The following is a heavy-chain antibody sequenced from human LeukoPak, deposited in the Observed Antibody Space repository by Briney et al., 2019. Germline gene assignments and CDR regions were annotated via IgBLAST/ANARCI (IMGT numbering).Heavy chain of an antibody. V-gene: IGHV3-66*01. CDR3: ARGSGSMDV. Sequence: GGSLRLPCAASGFSVSNNYMSWVRQAPGKGLEWVSVIWSDGPTYYADSMKGRFTISRDNSKNTLYLQMNSLRVADTAVYYCARGSGSMDVWGKGTTVTISS. CDR2: IWSDGPT. D-gene: IGHD3-10*01. CDR1: GFSVSNNY. J-gene: IGHJ6*03.